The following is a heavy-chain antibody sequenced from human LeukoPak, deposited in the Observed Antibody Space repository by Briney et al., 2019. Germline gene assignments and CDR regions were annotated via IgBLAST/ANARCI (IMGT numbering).Heavy chain of an antibody. J-gene: IGHJ3*02. D-gene: IGHD3-22*01. CDR2: ICYSGST. V-gene: IGHV4-59*08. CDR3: ARHEDSSGSDAFDI. Sequence: SETLSLTCTVSGGSISSYYWSWIRQPPGKGLEWIGYICYSGSTNYNPSLKSRVTISVDTSKNQFSLKLSSVTAADTAVYYCARHEDSSGSDAFDIWGQGTMVTVSS. CDR1: GGSISSYY.